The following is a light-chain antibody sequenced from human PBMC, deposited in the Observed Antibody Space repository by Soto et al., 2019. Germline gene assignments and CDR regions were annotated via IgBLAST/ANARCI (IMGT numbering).Light chain of an antibody. J-gene: IGKJ2*01. V-gene: IGKV3-11*01. CDR1: QSVNSN. Sequence: ELVLTQSPATLSLSPGERATLSCRASQSVNSNLAWYQQKPGQAPRLLIFDASNRATGIPARFSGSGSGTDFTLTISSLEPEDFAVYYCQQRSNWPPYTFGQGTKLEIK. CDR2: DAS. CDR3: QQRSNWPPYT.